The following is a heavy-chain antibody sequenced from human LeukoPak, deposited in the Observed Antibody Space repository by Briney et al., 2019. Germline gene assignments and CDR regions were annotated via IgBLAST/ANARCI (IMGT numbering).Heavy chain of an antibody. CDR3: AKDDWPLDY. CDR2: IYGGADT. J-gene: IGHJ4*02. V-gene: IGHV3-53*01. Sequence: GGSLRLSCAASGLTVSSNHMSWVRQAPGKGLEWISVIYGGADTYYADSVKGRFTISRDNSKNTLYLQMNSLRAEDTAVYYCAKDDWPLDYWGQGTLVTVSS. CDR1: GLTVSSNH. D-gene: IGHD3-9*01.